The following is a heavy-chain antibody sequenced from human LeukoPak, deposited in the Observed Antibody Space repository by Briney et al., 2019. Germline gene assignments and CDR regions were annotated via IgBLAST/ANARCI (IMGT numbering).Heavy chain of an antibody. J-gene: IGHJ4*02. CDR3: ARGDYYDSSGYYIFDY. CDR1: GYTFTSNY. D-gene: IGHD3-22*01. V-gene: IGHV1-46*01. CDR2: INPSGGST. Sequence: ASVKVSCKASGYTFTSNYMHWVRQAPGQGLEWMGIINPSGGSTSYAQKFQGRVTMTRDMSTSTVYMELSSLRSEDTAVYYCARGDYYDSSGYYIFDYWGQGTLVTVSS.